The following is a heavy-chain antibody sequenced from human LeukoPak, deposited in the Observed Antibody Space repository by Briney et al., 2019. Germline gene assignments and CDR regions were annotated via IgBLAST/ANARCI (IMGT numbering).Heavy chain of an antibody. CDR2: IKQDGSEK. V-gene: IGHV3-7*01. J-gene: IGHJ6*02. CDR3: ARDPYSSGWPSYYYYGMDV. Sequence: GGSLRFSCAASGFTFSSYWMSWVRQAPGKGLEWVANIKQDGSEKYYVDSVKGRFTISRDNAKNSLYLQMNSLRAEDTAVYYCARDPYSSGWPSYYYYGMDVWGQGTTVTVSS. D-gene: IGHD6-19*01. CDR1: GFTFSSYW.